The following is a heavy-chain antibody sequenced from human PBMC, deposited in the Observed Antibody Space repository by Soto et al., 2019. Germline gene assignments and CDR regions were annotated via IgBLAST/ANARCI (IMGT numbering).Heavy chain of an antibody. CDR3: AKGIGRYYYYGMDV. D-gene: IGHD3-10*01. Sequence: GGSLRLSCAASGFTFSSYAMSWVRQSPGKGLEWVSAISGSGGSTYYADSVKGRFTISRDNSKNTLYLQMNSLRAEDTAVYYCAKGIGRYYYYGMDVWGQGTTVTVSS. V-gene: IGHV3-23*01. CDR2: ISGSGGST. CDR1: GFTFSSYA. J-gene: IGHJ6*02.